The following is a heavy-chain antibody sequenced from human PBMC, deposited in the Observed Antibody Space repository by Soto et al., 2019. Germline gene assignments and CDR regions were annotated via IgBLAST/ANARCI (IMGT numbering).Heavy chain of an antibody. J-gene: IGHJ4*02. V-gene: IGHV1-8*01. CDR1: GYTFTSYD. CDR2: MNPNSGNT. D-gene: IGHD6-6*01. Sequence: ASVKVSCKASGYTFTSYDINWVRQATGQGLEWMGWMNPNSGNTGYAQKFQGRVTITRNTSISTAYMELSSLRSEDTAVYYCAGGSILYSSSSWHAFDYWGQGTLVTVSS. CDR3: AGGSILYSSSSWHAFDY.